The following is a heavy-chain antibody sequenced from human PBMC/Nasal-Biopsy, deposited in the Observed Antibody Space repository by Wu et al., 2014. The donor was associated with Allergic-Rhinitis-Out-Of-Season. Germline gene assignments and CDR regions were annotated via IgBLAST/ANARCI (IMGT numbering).Heavy chain of an antibody. D-gene: IGHD3-16*01. CDR2: ISYDGSNK. Sequence: LRLSCAASGFTFSSYGMHWVRQAPGKGLEWVAVISYDGSNKYYADSVKGRFTISRDNSKNTLYLQMNSLRAEDTAVYYCAKDLGDGADLAYYGMDVWGQGTTVT. J-gene: IGHJ6*02. CDR3: AKDLGDGADLAYYGMDV. V-gene: IGHV3-30*18. CDR1: GFTFSSYG.